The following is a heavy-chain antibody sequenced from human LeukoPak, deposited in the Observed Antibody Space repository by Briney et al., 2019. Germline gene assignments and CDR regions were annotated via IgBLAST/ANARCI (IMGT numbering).Heavy chain of an antibody. J-gene: IGHJ3*02. Sequence: GSSVKVSCKASGGTFSSYAMSWVRQAPGQGLEWMGGIIPIFGTANYAQKFQGRVTITTDESTSTAYMELSSLRSEDTAVYYCASVSYDAFDIWGQGTMVTVSS. CDR2: IIPIFGTA. CDR3: ASVSYDAFDI. V-gene: IGHV1-69*05. D-gene: IGHD2/OR15-2a*01. CDR1: GGTFSSYA.